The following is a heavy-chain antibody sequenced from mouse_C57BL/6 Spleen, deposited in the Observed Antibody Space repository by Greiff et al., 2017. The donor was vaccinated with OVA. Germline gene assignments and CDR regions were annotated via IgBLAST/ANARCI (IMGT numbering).Heavy chain of an antibody. CDR1: GYTFTDYN. Sequence: EVKVVESGPELVKPGASVKMSCKASGYTFTDYNMHWVKQSHGKSLEWIGYINPNNGGTSYNQKFKGKATLTVNKSSSTAYMELRSLTSEDSAVYYCARDWAWFAYWGQGTLVTVSA. CDR2: INPNNGGT. J-gene: IGHJ3*01. V-gene: IGHV1-22*01. CDR3: ARDWAWFAY.